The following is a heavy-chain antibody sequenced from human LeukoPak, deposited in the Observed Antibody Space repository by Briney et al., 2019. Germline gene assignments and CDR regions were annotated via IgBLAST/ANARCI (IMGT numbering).Heavy chain of an antibody. Sequence: GGSLRLSCAASGFTVSNNYISWVRQAPGKRLEWVSVMYSGGTTYYADSAKGRFTISRHNSKNTLYLQMNSLRAEDTAVYYCASMKWGDVFDSWGQGTLVTVSS. V-gene: IGHV3-53*04. CDR3: ASMKWGDVFDS. D-gene: IGHD3-10*01. CDR1: GFTVSNNY. J-gene: IGHJ4*02. CDR2: MYSGGTT.